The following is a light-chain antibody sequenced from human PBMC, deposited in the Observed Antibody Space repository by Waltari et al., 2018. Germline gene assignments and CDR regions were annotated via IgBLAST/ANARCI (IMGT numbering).Light chain of an antibody. CDR2: DAS. Sequence: EVVLTQIPATLSFSPGERATLSCRASQSVGSNLAWYQQRPGQAPRLLIYDASNRATGVPARFSGSGSGTAFTLTISSLEPEDFAVYYCQQYGRSWNTFGQGTKLEIK. J-gene: IGKJ2*01. CDR3: QQYGRSWNT. CDR1: QSVGSN. V-gene: IGKV3-11*01.